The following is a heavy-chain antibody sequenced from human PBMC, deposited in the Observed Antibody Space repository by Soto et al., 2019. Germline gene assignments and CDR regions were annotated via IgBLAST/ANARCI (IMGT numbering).Heavy chain of an antibody. CDR3: ASTYYYDSSGYPLSFDY. V-gene: IGHV3-11*06. CDR2: ISSSSSYT. Sequence: AGGSLRLSCAAYGFTFSGYYMSWIRQAPGKGLEWVSYISSSSSYTNYADSVKGRFTISRDNAKNSLYLQMNSLRAEDTAVYYCASTYYYDSSGYPLSFDYWGQGTLVTVS. CDR1: GFTFSGYY. D-gene: IGHD3-22*01. J-gene: IGHJ4*02.